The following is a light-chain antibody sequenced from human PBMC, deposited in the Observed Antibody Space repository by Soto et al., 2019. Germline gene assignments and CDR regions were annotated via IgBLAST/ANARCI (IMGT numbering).Light chain of an antibody. J-gene: IGLJ2*01. V-gene: IGLV2-14*01. CDR1: GSDVGGYNY. CDR3: SSYTSASTPLV. CDR2: DVS. Sequence: QSALTQPASVSGSPGQSITISCTGTGSDVGGYNYVSWYQPNPGKAPKVMIYDVSNRPSGVSNRFSGSKSGNTASLTISGLQDEDEADYYCSSYTSASTPLVFGGWTKLTVL.